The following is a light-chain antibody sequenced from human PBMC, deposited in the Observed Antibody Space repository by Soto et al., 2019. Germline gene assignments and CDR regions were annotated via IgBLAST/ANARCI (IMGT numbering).Light chain of an antibody. CDR1: QSISTY. Sequence: SPSSLSASVGDRVTPSRRASQSISTYSNWYQQKPGTAPRLLIYGASSRATGIPVRFSGSGSGTEFTLTISSLQSEDFAVYYCQQYYTWPLTFGQGTRLEI. CDR3: QQYYTWPLT. J-gene: IGKJ5*01. V-gene: IGKV3-15*01. CDR2: GAS.